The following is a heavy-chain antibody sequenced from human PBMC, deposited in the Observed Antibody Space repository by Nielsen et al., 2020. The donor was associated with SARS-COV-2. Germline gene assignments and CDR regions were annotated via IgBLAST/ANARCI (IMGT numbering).Heavy chain of an antibody. J-gene: IGHJ4*02. CDR1: GYTFTSYA. CDR3: ARDLGYCGGDCYGLFDY. Sequence: ASVKVSCKASGYTFTSYAMHWVRQAPGQRLEWMGWINAGNGNTKYSQKFQGRVTITRDTSASTAYMELSSLRSEDTAVYYCARDLGYCGGDCYGLFDYWGQGTLVTASS. CDR2: INAGNGNT. D-gene: IGHD2-21*02. V-gene: IGHV1-3*01.